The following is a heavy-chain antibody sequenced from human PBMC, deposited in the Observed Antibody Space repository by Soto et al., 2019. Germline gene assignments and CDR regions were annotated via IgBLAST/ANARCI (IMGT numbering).Heavy chain of an antibody. Sequence: QVQLVQSGAEVKKPGASVKVSCKASGYTFTGYYMHWVRQAPGQGLEWMGWINPNSGGTNYAQKFQGWVTMTRDTSISTAYMELSRLRSDDTAVYYCATTGYYDSSGYYRLDYWGQGTLVTVSS. CDR1: GYTFTGYY. D-gene: IGHD3-22*01. V-gene: IGHV1-2*04. CDR3: ATTGYYDSSGYYRLDY. CDR2: INPNSGGT. J-gene: IGHJ4*02.